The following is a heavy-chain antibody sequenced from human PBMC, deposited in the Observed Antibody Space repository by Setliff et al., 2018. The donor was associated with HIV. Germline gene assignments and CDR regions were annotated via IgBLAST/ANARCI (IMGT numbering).Heavy chain of an antibody. V-gene: IGHV1-18*01. CDR1: GYMFIAYG. CDR2: IGPYNDRT. Sequence: ASVKVSCKTSGYMFIAYGMSWVRRAPGQGLEWMGWIGPYNDRTEYAQKIQGRVSLTIDTSASTAYMELRSLRSDDTAVYYCARGDGGYNYAEAFDVWGQGTMVTVSS. D-gene: IGHD3-16*01. CDR3: ARGDGGYNYAEAFDV. J-gene: IGHJ3*01.